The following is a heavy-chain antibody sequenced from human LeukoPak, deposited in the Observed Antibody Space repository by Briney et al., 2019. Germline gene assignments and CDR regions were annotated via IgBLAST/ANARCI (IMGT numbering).Heavy chain of an antibody. CDR3: AREVSYYDSSGYYYAYFDY. CDR2: INPNSGGT. V-gene: IGHV1-2*02. CDR1: GYTFTGYY. D-gene: IGHD3-22*01. Sequence: VASVKVSCKASGYTFTGYYMHWVRQAPGQGLEWMGWINPNSGGTNYAQKFQGRVTMTRDTSISTAYMELSRLRSDDTAVYYCAREVSYYDSSGYYYAYFDYWGQGTLVTVSS. J-gene: IGHJ4*02.